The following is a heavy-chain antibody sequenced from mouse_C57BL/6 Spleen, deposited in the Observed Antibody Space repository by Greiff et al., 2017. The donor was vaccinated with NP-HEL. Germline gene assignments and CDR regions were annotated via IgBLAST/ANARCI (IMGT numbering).Heavy chain of an antibody. J-gene: IGHJ2*01. CDR2: ISDGGSYT. CDR1: GFTFSSYA. D-gene: IGHD1-1*01. V-gene: IGHV5-4*01. CDR3: ARAYGSSYYFDY. Sequence: EVQLVESGGGLVKPGGSLKLSCAASGFTFSSYAMSWVRQTPEKRLAWVATISDGGSYTYYPDNVKGRFTISRDNAKNNLYLQMSHLKSKDTAMYYCARAYGSSYYFDYWGQGTTLTVSS.